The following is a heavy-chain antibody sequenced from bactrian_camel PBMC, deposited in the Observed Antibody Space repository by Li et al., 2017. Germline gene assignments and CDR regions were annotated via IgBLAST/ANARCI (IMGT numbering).Heavy chain of an antibody. D-gene: IGHD5*01. J-gene: IGHJ4*01. CDR2: IGDDGNT. V-gene: IGHV3S55*01. Sequence: HVQLVESGGGSVQAGGSLRLSCTDSGLTYGSYCLGWFRQAVGKEREGVAAIGDDGNTVYVDSVKGRFTISVDGAGDTQYPQMNNLKPEDTASYYCASLNPGGDCGGRLKSPPNKYSQGTQVTVS. CDR1: GLTYGSYC.